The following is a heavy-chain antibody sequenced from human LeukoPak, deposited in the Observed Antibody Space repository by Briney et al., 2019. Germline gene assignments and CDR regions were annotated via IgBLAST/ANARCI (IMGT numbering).Heavy chain of an antibody. CDR2: IYTSGST. CDR1: GGSISSGSYY. V-gene: IGHV4-61*02. Sequence: SETLSLTCTVSGGSISSGSYYWSWIRQPAGKGLEWIGRIYTSGSTNYNPSLKSRVTISVDTSKSQFSLKLSSVTAADTAVYYCAREGYYDSSGYTLFDYWGQGTLVTVSS. CDR3: AREGYYDSSGYTLFDY. D-gene: IGHD3-22*01. J-gene: IGHJ4*02.